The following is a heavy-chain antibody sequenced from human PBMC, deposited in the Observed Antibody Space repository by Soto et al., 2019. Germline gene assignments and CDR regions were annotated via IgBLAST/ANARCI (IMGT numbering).Heavy chain of an antibody. J-gene: IGHJ5*02. D-gene: IGHD3-3*01. CDR2: IYSGGST. CDR1: GFTVSSDY. Sequence: EVQLVESGGGLIQPGGSLRLSCAASGFTVSSDYMSWVRQAPGKGLEWVSVIYSGGSTYYADSVKGRFTISRDNSKNTLYLQMNSLRAEDTAVYYCARVSYDFWSAQGWFDPWGQGTLVTVSS. V-gene: IGHV3-53*01. CDR3: ARVSYDFWSAQGWFDP.